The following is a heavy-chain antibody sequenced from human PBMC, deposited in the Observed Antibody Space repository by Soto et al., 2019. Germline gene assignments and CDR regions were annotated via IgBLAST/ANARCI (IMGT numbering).Heavy chain of an antibody. CDR1: GFTFSSYA. D-gene: IGHD3-22*01. J-gene: IGHJ4*02. CDR2: ISGSGGST. Sequence: GGSLRLSCAASGFTFSSYAMSWVRQAPGKGLEWVSAISGSGGSTYYADSVKGRFTISRDNSKNTLYLQMNSLRAEDTAVYYCAKDHYYDSSGYYYFFDYWGQGTLVTVSS. V-gene: IGHV3-23*01. CDR3: AKDHYYDSSGYYYFFDY.